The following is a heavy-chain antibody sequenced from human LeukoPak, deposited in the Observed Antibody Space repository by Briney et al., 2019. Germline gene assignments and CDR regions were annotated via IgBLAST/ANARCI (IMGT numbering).Heavy chain of an antibody. CDR2: ITYSSGNT. V-gene: IGHV3-23*01. Sequence: HPGGSLRLSCAASGFTFSAYGMSWFRQAPGKGLEWVSAITYSSGNTYYADSVKGRFTISRDNSKNTLYLQMNSLRAEDTVLYYCAKDGTGCGGDCYSDYWGQGTLVTVSS. D-gene: IGHD2-21*02. CDR3: AKDGTGCGGDCYSDY. CDR1: GFTFSAYG. J-gene: IGHJ4*02.